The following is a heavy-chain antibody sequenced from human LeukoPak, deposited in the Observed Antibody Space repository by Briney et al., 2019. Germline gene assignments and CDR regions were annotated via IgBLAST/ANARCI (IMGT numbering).Heavy chain of an antibody. V-gene: IGHV3-11*01. CDR3: ARDRGLLAAAADY. D-gene: IGHD6-13*01. CDR2: ISSSGSTI. CDR1: GFTFSDYY. Sequence: GGSLRLSCAASGFTFSDYYMSWIRQAPGKGLEWVSYISSSGSTIYYADSVKGRFTISRDNAKNSLYLQMNSLRAEDTAVYYRARDRGLLAAAADYWGQGTLVTVSS. J-gene: IGHJ4*02.